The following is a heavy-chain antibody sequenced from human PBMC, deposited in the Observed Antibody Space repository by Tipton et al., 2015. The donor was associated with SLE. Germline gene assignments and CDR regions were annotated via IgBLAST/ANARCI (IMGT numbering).Heavy chain of an antibody. D-gene: IGHD6-25*01. Sequence: GLVKPSGTLSLTCAVSGGSISSSNWWTWVRQPPGKGLEWIGQIYHSGTTNYNPSLESRVTISVDKSKKQFSLKLTSVTAADTAVYYCARASFYSNGHNWYFDLWGRGTLVTVSS. CDR2: IYHSGTT. J-gene: IGHJ2*01. V-gene: IGHV4-4*02. CDR3: ARASFYSNGHNWYFDL. CDR1: GGSISSSNW.